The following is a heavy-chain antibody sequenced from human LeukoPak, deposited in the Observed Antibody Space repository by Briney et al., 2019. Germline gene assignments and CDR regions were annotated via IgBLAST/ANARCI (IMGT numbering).Heavy chain of an antibody. V-gene: IGHV4-30-2*01. J-gene: IGHJ4*02. D-gene: IGHD5-18*01. CDR3: ARGGSGYSYGSPIILDY. Sequence: PSQTLSLTCAVSGGSISSGGYSWSWIRQPPGKGLEWIGYIYHSGSTYYNPSLKSRVTISVDRSKNQFSLKLSSVTAADTAVYYCARGGSGYSYGSPIILDYWGQGTLVTVSS. CDR2: IYHSGST. CDR1: GGSISSGGYS.